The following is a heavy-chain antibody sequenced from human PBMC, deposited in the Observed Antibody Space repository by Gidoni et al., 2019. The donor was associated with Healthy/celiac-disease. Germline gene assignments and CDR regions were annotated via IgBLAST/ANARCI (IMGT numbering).Heavy chain of an antibody. CDR3: ARDSRGSSSWFSGAFDI. CDR1: GFTVSSNY. CDR2: IYSGGST. J-gene: IGHJ3*02. Sequence: VQLVESGGGLIQPGGSLRLSCAASGFTVSSNYMSWVRQAPGKGLEWVSVIYSGGSTYYADSVKGRFTISRDNSKNTLYLQMNSLRAEDTAVYYCARDSRGSSSWFSGAFDIWGQGTMVTVSS. D-gene: IGHD6-13*01. V-gene: IGHV3-53*01.